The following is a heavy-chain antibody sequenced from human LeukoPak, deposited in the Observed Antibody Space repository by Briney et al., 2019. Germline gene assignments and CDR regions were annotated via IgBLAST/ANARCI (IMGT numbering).Heavy chain of an antibody. D-gene: IGHD1-1*01. Sequence: GASVKVSCKSSGYAFTVHGISWVRQAPGRGLEWMGWISPYNGQTKFAQKFQGRVTLTIDTYRSIVYMEVKSLRSDDTAVYYCARDHTGETFLDAFDIWGQGTMVTVAS. V-gene: IGHV1-18*01. CDR3: ARDHTGETFLDAFDI. CDR1: GYAFTVHG. J-gene: IGHJ3*02. CDR2: ISPYNGQT.